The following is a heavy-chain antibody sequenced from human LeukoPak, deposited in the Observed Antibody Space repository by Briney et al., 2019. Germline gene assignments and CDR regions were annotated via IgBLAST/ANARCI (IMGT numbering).Heavy chain of an antibody. D-gene: IGHD5-24*01. CDR2: IHPHGIF. V-gene: IGHV4-39*07. Sequence: SETLSLTCTVSGGSISSSSYYCSWIRQPPGKGLEWIGEIHPHGIFYYNSSLMSRVTISIDTSKSRFSLRLTSVTAADTAFYFCARGRDRSKAGDLWGQGSLVTVSS. CDR3: ARGRDRSKAGDL. CDR1: GGSISSSSYY. J-gene: IGHJ5*02.